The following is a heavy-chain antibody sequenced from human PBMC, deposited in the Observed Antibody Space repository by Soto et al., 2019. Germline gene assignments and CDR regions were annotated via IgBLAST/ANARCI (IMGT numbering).Heavy chain of an antibody. V-gene: IGHV3-23*01. CDR1: GFRFSNYA. Sequence: GPLRLSCAASGFRFSNYAMGWVRQAPGKGLEWVSAIIGAGDDTFHADSVKGRLTISRDNSRNMVFLQMNSLRADDTALYYCVKGSATSRPYYFDYWGQGTLVTVSS. CDR3: VKGSATSRPYYFDY. CDR2: IIGAGDDT. J-gene: IGHJ4*02.